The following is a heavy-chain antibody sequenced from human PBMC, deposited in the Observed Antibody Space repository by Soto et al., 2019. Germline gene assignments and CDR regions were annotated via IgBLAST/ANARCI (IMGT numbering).Heavy chain of an antibody. CDR1: GASISSSRSY. J-gene: IGHJ4*02. D-gene: IGHD3-3*01. V-gene: IGHV4-39*01. CDR3: ASPRQGNYDFLSGYYALDY. Sequence: PSETLSLTCTVSGASISSSRSYWGWVRQPPGKGLEWIVSFYYTGGTYSTYYNPSLKSRVTISVDTSKSQFSLNLRSVTAADTAVYYCASPRQGNYDFLSGYYALDYWGQGTLVPSPQ. CDR2: FYYTGGT.